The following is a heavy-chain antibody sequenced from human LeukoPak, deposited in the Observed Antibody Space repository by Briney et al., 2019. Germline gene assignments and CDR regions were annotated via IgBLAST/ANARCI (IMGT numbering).Heavy chain of an antibody. J-gene: IGHJ3*02. CDR1: GGSISSNNW. Sequence: SETLSLTCAVSGGSISSNNWWGWVRRPPGKGLEWIGEIYHSGSPNYNPSLKSRVTISVDTSKNQFSLKLSSVTAADTAVYYCARDGYYYDTQHPGAFDIWGQGTMVTVSS. CDR3: ARDGYYYDTQHPGAFDI. V-gene: IGHV4-4*02. D-gene: IGHD3-22*01. CDR2: IYHSGSP.